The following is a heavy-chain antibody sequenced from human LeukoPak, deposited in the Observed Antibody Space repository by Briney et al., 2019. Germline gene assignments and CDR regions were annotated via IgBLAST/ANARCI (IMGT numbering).Heavy chain of an antibody. J-gene: IGHJ6*03. Sequence: GGSLRLSCVASGSGFTFSEFWMGWVRQAPGERLEWVANIKGDGSETYYVDSVKGRFTISRDNVKNSVYLQMNSLRADDTSLYRCAREAYCGGPSCFAVNYMDVWGKGTTVSVSS. CDR2: IKGDGSET. CDR1: GSGFTFSEFW. V-gene: IGHV3-7*01. CDR3: AREAYCGGPSCFAVNYMDV. D-gene: IGHD2-21*01.